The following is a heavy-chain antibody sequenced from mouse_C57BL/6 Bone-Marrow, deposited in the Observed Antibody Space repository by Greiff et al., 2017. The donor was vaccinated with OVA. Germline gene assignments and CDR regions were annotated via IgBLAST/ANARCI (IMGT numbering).Heavy chain of an antibody. CDR3: ARHTYYYGSSPFAY. V-gene: IGHV5-6*01. CDR2: ISSGGSYT. J-gene: IGHJ3*01. Sequence: VQLKESGGDLVKPGGSLKLSCAASGFTFSSYGMSWVRQTPDKRLEWVATISSGGSYTYYPDSVKGRFTISRDNAKNTLYLQMSSLKSEDTAMYYCARHTYYYGSSPFAYWGQGTLVTVSA. CDR1: GFTFSSYG. D-gene: IGHD1-1*01.